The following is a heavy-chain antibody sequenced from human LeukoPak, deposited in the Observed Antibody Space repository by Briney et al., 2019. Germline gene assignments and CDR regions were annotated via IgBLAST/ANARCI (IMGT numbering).Heavy chain of an antibody. D-gene: IGHD1-26*01. J-gene: IGHJ3*02. V-gene: IGHV4-39*01. CDR3: ARRVGATLGFDI. CDR2: IYYSGST. Sequence: SETLSLTCTVSGGSISSSSYYWGWIRQPPGKGLEWIGSIYYSGSTYYNPSLKSRVTISVDTSKNQFSLKLSSVTAAVTAVYYCARRVGATLGFDIGGQGTMVTVSS. CDR1: GGSISSSSYY.